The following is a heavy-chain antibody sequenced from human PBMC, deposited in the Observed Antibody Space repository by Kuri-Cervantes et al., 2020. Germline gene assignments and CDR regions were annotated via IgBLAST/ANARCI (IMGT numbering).Heavy chain of an antibody. J-gene: IGHJ4*02. CDR2: IKQDGSEN. CDR3: AKDIKAMGNYYFDY. V-gene: IGHV3-7*01. Sequence: GGSLRLSCAASGFTISSYWMSWVRQAPGKGLEWVANIKQDGSENYYVDSVKGRFTIFKENAKNSLYKQMNSLRADDTAVYYCAKDIKAMGNYYFDYWGQGTLVTVSS. CDR1: GFTISSYW. D-gene: IGHD5-18*01.